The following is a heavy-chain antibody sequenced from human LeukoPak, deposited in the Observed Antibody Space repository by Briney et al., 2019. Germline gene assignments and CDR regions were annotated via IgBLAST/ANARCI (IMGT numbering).Heavy chain of an antibody. CDR2: IYYSGST. CDR3: ARAGSDDAFDI. V-gene: IGHV4-59*01. D-gene: IGHD3-10*01. CDR1: GGSISSYY. J-gene: IGHJ3*02. Sequence: SETLSLTCTVSGGSISSYYWSWIRQPPGKGLEWIGYIYYSGSTNYNPSLKSRVTISVDTSKNQFSLKLSSVTAADTAVYYCARAGSDDAFDIRGQGTMVTVSS.